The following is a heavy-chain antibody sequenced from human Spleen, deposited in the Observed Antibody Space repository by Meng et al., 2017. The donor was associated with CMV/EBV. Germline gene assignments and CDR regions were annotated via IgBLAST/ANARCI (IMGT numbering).Heavy chain of an antibody. Sequence: LSCAASGFSFRKYWMNWVRQAPGKGLEWVANIQGDGSGRDYVDSMKGRFTISRDNAKNLLYLEMKDLRAEDTAIYYCTREVWWRNDYWGQGVLVTVSS. CDR3: TREVWWRNDY. CDR2: IQGDGSGR. V-gene: IGHV3-7*01. CDR1: GFSFRKYW. D-gene: IGHD2-21*01. J-gene: IGHJ4*02.